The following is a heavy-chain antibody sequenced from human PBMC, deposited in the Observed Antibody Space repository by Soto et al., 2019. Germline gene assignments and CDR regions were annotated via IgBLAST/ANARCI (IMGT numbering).Heavy chain of an antibody. CDR3: ARDQIDYGDPHNWVDP. V-gene: IGHV3-33*01. Sequence: GGSLRLSCAVPGGIFHGYGMHWVRQAPGKGLEWVAIIRFDGSNEEYADSVKGRFTISRDNSKNTLYLQMNTLGAEDTAVYYCARDQIDYGDPHNWVDPWGQGTLVTLSS. J-gene: IGHJ5*02. CDR1: GGIFHGYG. CDR2: IRFDGSNE. D-gene: IGHD4-17*01.